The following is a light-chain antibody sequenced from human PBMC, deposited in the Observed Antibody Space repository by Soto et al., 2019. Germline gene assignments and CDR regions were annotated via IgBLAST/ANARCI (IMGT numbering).Light chain of an antibody. CDR1: QTINKW. V-gene: IGKV1-5*03. J-gene: IGKJ4*01. CDR3: QQYDSYPLT. CDR2: KAS. Sequence: DIQMTQSPSTLSASVGDRVTITCRASQTINKWLAWYQQKPGKASKLLIYKASSLESGVPSRFIGSGSGTEFILNISSVQPDGFATYSFQQYDSYPLTFGGGTKVEIK.